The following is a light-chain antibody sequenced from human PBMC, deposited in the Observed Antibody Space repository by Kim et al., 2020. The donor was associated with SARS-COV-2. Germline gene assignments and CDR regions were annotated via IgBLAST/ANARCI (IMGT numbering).Light chain of an antibody. J-gene: IGKJ5*01. CDR3: QHYGGSTPIP. CDR1: ESADVFS. Sequence: PGERGTISCRTSESADVFSLAWDRQKPGQAPRLLISEGCRSATDIPDRFSAGGSGTELTLTLAIVEPEDSGVYVCQHYGGSTPIPFGQGTRLEIK. V-gene: IGKV3-20*01. CDR2: EGC.